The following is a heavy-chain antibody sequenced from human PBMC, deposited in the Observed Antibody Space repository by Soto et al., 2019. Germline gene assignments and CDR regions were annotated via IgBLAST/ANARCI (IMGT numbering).Heavy chain of an antibody. CDR3: ARVSVGFDY. CDR1: GYTFTIYY. D-gene: IGHD1-26*01. J-gene: IGHJ4*02. CDR2: INPSGGST. Sequence: GASVKVSCKASGYTFTIYYMHWVRQAPGQGLEWMGIINPSGGSTDYAQKFQGRVLMTTDISTSTAYMELRSLTSDDTAVYFCARVSVGFDYWGLGTLVTVSS. V-gene: IGHV1-46*01.